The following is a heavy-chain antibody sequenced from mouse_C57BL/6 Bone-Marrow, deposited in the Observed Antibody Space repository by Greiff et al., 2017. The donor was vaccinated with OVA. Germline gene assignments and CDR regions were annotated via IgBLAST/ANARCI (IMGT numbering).Heavy chain of an antibody. J-gene: IGHJ4*01. V-gene: IGHV5-15*01. CDR1: GFTFSDYG. CDR3: ARQACRTMDY. CDR2: ISNLAYSI. Sequence: EVKLMESGGGLVQPGGSLKLSCAASGFTFSDYGMAWVRQAPRKGPEWVAFISNLAYSIYYADTVTGRFTFSRENAKNTLYLEMSSLRSEDTAMYYCARQACRTMDYWGQGTSVTVSS. D-gene: IGHD6-5*01.